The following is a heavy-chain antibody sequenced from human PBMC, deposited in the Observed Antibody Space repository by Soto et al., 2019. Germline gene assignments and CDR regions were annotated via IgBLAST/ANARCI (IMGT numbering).Heavy chain of an antibody. J-gene: IGHJ6*03. V-gene: IGHV3-30*18. CDR3: AKVPYGFWSGYPPYYYYYMDV. CDR2: ISYDGSNK. Sequence: GGSLRLSCAASGFTFSSYGMHWVRQAPGKGLEWVAVISYDGSNKYYADSVKGRFTISRDNSKNTLYLQMNSLRAEDTAVYYCAKVPYGFWSGYPPYYYYYMDVWGKGTTVTVSS. CDR1: GFTFSSYG. D-gene: IGHD3-3*01.